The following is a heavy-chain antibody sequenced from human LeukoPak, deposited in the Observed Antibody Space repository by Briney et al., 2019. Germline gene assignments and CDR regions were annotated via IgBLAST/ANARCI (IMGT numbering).Heavy chain of an antibody. V-gene: IGHV4-34*01. CDR1: GGSFSGYY. D-gene: IGHD3-10*01. CDR3: AREDTMVRGVGFDY. Sequence: SETLSLTCAVYGGSFSGYYWSWIRQPPGKGLEWIGEINHSGSTNYNPSLKSRVTISVDTSKNRFSLKLSSVTAADTAVYYRAREDTMVRGVGFDYWGQGTLVTVSS. CDR2: INHSGST. J-gene: IGHJ4*02.